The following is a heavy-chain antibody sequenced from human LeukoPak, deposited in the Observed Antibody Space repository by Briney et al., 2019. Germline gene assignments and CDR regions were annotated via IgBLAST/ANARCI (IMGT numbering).Heavy chain of an antibody. J-gene: IGHJ4*02. Sequence: ASVKVSCKASGYTFTGYYMHWVRQAPGQGLEWMGWINPNSGGTNYAQKFQGRVTMTRDTSISTAYMELSRLRSDDTAVYYCARVPGYYYGSGSLVYWGQGTLVTVSS. CDR3: ARVPGYYYGSGSLVY. V-gene: IGHV1-2*02. CDR2: INPNSGGT. D-gene: IGHD3-10*01. CDR1: GYTFTGYY.